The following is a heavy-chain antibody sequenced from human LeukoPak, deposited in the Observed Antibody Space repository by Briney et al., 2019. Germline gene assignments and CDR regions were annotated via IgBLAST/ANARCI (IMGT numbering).Heavy chain of an antibody. D-gene: IGHD3-16*01. CDR2: ISYDGSNK. CDR3: ARRFNPGRYDNGMDV. CDR1: GFTFSSYA. Sequence: PGGSLRLSCAASGFTFSSYAMHWVRQAPGKGLEWVAVISYDGSNKYYADSVKGRFTISRDNSKNTLYLQMNSLRAEDTAVYYCARRFNPGRYDNGMDVWGQGTTVTVSS. V-gene: IGHV3-30*04. J-gene: IGHJ6*02.